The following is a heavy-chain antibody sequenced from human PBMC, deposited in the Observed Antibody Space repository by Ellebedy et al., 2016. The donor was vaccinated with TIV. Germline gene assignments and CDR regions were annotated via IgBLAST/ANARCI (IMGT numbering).Heavy chain of an antibody. J-gene: IGHJ4*02. CDR1: GFSFGTLW. V-gene: IGHV3-7*04. CDR3: ARDMYTGMEISDK. D-gene: IGHD5-18*01. Sequence: PGGSLRLSCTASGFSFGTLWMSWVRQAPGKGLEWVAMIKEDGSDKYYADSVKGRFSISRDNAKNSLYLEMNSLRVGDTALYFCARDMYTGMEISDKWGQGTLVTVSS. CDR2: IKEDGSDK.